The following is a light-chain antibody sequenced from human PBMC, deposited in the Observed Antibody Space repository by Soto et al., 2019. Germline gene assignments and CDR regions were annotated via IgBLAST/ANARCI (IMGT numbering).Light chain of an antibody. Sequence: EIVLTQSPGTLSLSPGERATLSCRASQSVRSNYLAWYQQKPGQAPRLLIYGASSRATGIPDRFSGSGSGTDFTLTISRLQPADFVVYFCQQYGSSPTFGQGTKVEIK. CDR3: QQYGSSPT. J-gene: IGKJ1*01. CDR1: QSVRSNY. V-gene: IGKV3-20*01. CDR2: GAS.